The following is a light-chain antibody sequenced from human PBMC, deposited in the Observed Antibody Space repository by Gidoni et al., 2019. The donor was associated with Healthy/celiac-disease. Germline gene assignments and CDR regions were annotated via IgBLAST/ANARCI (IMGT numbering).Light chain of an antibody. J-gene: IGLJ3*02. Sequence: SVLTQPPSVSDAPRQRVTISCSGSSSNIGNNAVHWYQQLPGKDPKLLIYYDDLLPSGVSDRCSGSTSGTSASLAISGLQSEDEADYYCAAWDDSLNGWVFGGGTKLTVL. CDR3: AAWDDSLNGWV. CDR1: SSNIGNNA. V-gene: IGLV1-36*01. CDR2: YDD.